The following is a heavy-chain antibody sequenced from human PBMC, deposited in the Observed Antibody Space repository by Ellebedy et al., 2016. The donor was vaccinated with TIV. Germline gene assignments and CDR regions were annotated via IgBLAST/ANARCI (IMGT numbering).Heavy chain of an antibody. CDR3: ARNLDGE. J-gene: IGHJ4*02. V-gene: IGHV1-18*01. D-gene: IGHD3-10*01. CDR1: GYTFTSYG. CDR2: ISAYNGNT. Sequence: ASVKVSXXASGYTFTSYGISWVRQAPGQGLEWMGWISAYNGNTNYAQKFQGRVTMTRNTSISTAYMELSSLRSEDTAVYYCARNLDGEWGQGTLVTVSS.